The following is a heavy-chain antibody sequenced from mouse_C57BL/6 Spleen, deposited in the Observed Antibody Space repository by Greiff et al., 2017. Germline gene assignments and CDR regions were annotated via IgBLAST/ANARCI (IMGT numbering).Heavy chain of an antibody. CDR3: ARWGDGYSFDY. Sequence: DVKLVESEGGLVQPGSSMKLSCTASGFTFSDYYMAWVRQVPEKGLEWVANINYDGSSTYYLDSLKSRFIISRDNAKNILYLQMSSLKSEDTATYYCARWGDGYSFDYWGQGTTLTVSS. J-gene: IGHJ2*01. D-gene: IGHD2-3*01. CDR2: INYDGSST. CDR1: GFTFSDYY. V-gene: IGHV5-16*01.